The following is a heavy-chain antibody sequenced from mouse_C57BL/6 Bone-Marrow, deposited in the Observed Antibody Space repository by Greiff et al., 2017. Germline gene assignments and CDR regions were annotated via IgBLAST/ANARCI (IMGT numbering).Heavy chain of an antibody. CDR2: TWWGGDK. V-gene: IGHV8-8*01. J-gene: IGHJ3*01. CDR1: GFSLSTFGMG. CDR3: AWPYYYGPFAY. Sequence: QVPLKVSGPGILQPSQTLSLSCSFSGFSLSTFGMGVGWLRQPSGKGLEWLAHTWWGGDKYYNPALKSRLTISKDTSKNQVFLQIANVDTADTATYCCAWPYYYGPFAYWGQGTLVTVSA. D-gene: IGHD1-1*01.